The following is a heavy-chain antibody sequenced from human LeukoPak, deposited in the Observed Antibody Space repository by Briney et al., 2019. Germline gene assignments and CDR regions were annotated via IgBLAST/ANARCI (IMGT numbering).Heavy chain of an antibody. D-gene: IGHD6-13*01. Sequence: ASVKVSCKASGYTFTSYDINWVRQATGQGLEWMGWMNPNSGNTGYAQKFQGRVTMTRNTSISTAYMELSSLRSEDTAVYYCARYSSSWSYFDYWGQGTLVTVSS. CDR2: MNPNSGNT. CDR1: GYTFTSYD. CDR3: ARYSSSWSYFDY. J-gene: IGHJ4*02. V-gene: IGHV1-8*01.